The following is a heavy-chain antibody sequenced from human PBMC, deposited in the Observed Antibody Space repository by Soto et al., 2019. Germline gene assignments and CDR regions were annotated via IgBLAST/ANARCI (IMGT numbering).Heavy chain of an antibody. V-gene: IGHV3-11*01. CDR2: ISSSGTTI. J-gene: IGHJ4*02. Sequence: GGSLRLSCAASGFTFSDYYMSWIRQAPGKGLEWVSYISSSGTTIFYADSLRGRFTISRDNAKKSLYLQMNSLRGEDTAVYYCAREPSNWNYCFDYWGQGTLVTVSS. D-gene: IGHD1-7*01. CDR1: GFTFSDYY. CDR3: AREPSNWNYCFDY.